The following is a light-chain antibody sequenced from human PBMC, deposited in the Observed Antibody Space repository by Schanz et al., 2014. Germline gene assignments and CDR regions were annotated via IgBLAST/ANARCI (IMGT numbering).Light chain of an antibody. Sequence: EIVMTQSPATLSVSPGERATLSCRASQSVSSNLAWYQQKPGQAPRLLIYGASSRATGIPARVSGSGSGTGFTLTISRLEPEDFAVYYCQQYGSSEGTFGQGTKVEIK. CDR2: GAS. J-gene: IGKJ1*01. CDR1: QSVSSN. CDR3: QQYGSSEGT. V-gene: IGKV3-20*01.